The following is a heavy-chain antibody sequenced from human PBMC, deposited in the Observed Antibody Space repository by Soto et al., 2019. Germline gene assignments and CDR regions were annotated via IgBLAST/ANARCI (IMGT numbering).Heavy chain of an antibody. CDR1: GFRFSDYG. Sequence: HDHLVQSGAELRKPGASVRVSCRASGFRFSDYGFNWLRQAPGEGLEWMGWISAFNGNTDTAQGLHDRVTITTDSSTTPAHMDLTNLTTEDTSIYYSARSYYLADAFDVWGQGTMVTVS. CDR2: ISAFNGNT. D-gene: IGHD3-16*01. CDR3: ARSYYLADAFDV. V-gene: IGHV1-18*01. J-gene: IGHJ3*01.